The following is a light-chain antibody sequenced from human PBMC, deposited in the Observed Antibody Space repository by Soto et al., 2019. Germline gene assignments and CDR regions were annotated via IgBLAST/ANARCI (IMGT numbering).Light chain of an antibody. V-gene: IGKV1-6*01. J-gene: IGKJ1*01. CDR2: SAS. Sequence: AIQLTQSPSSLSASVGDRVTITCRASQAIRTALGWYQQKPGKVPKLLIYSASNLQSGGPSRFSGSGSGTDFTLTISRLQPEDFATYYCLQLYNFSWTFGQGTKVDIK. CDR1: QAIRTA. CDR3: LQLYNFSWT.